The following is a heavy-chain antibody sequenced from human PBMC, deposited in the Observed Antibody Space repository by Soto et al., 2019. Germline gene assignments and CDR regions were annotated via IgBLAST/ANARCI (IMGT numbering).Heavy chain of an antibody. D-gene: IGHD3-22*01. CDR3: ARVPYDSSGYNY. Sequence: TGGSLRLSCAASGFTVSSNYMSWVRQAPGKGLEWVSVIYSGGSTYYADSVKGRFTISRDNSKNTLYLQMNSLRAEDTAVYYCARVPYDSSGYNYWGHGTLVTVSS. V-gene: IGHV3-53*01. J-gene: IGHJ4*01. CDR2: IYSGGST. CDR1: GFTVSSNY.